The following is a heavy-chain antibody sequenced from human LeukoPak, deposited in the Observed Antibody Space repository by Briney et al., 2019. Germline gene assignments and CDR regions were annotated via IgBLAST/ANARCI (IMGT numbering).Heavy chain of an antibody. J-gene: IGHJ6*02. CDR3: AKAYYYDSSGYQPPYGMDV. V-gene: IGHV3-23*01. Sequence: GGSLRLSCAASGFTFSSYAMSWVRQAPGKGLEWVSAISGSGGSTYYADSVKGRFTISRDNSKNTLYLQMNSLRAEDTAVYYCAKAYYYDSSGYQPPYGMDVWGQGTTVTVSS. CDR1: GFTFSSYA. D-gene: IGHD3-22*01. CDR2: ISGSGGST.